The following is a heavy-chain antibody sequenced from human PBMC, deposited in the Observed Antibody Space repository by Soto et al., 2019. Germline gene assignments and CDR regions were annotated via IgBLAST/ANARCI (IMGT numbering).Heavy chain of an antibody. V-gene: IGHV1-69*06. D-gene: IGHD3-9*01. CDR2: IIPIFGTA. J-gene: IGHJ4*02. Sequence: GASLKVSCKASGGTFSSYASSWVRQAPGQGLKWMGGIIPIFGTAKHAQKVQGRVTITADKPTSTAYIKRSSLRSEDTAVYYCAREPQEIVTGFDYWGQGTLATVSS. CDR3: AREPQEIVTGFDY. CDR1: GGTFSSYA.